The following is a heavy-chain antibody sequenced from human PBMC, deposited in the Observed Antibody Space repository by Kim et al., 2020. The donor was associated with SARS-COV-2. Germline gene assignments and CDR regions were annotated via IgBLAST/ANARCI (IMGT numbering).Heavy chain of an antibody. CDR3: AKGVYGGNRGGAFDT. D-gene: IGHD2-15*01. CDR2: ISGDAAST. CDR1: GFTFSNYA. J-gene: IGHJ3*02. Sequence: GGSLRLSCAASGFTFSNYAMCWVRQAPGKGLEWVSGISGDAASTFYADSVKGRFSISRDNSKNTLFVQMNSLRAEDTAVYYCAKGVYGGNRGGAFDTWGQETMVTVSS. V-gene: IGHV3-23*01.